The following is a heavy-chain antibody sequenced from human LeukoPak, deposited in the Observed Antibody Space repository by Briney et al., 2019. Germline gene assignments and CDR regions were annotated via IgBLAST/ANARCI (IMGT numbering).Heavy chain of an antibody. J-gene: IGHJ4*02. D-gene: IGHD4-17*01. V-gene: IGHV3-23*01. Sequence: PGGSLRLSCAASGFTFSSYAMSWVRQAPGQGLEWVSAISDSDGSTNYADSVKGRFAISRDNSKNTLYLQMNSLRAEDTAVYYCATRMVTTWAFDYWGQGTLVTVSS. CDR3: ATRMVTTWAFDY. CDR1: GFTFSSYA. CDR2: ISDSDGST.